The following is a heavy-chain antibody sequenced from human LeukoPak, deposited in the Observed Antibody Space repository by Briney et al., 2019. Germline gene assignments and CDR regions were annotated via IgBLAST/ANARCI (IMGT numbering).Heavy chain of an antibody. D-gene: IGHD4-11*01. CDR3: AKVGLTVTTILDYFDY. CDR2: ISGSGGST. V-gene: IGHV3-23*01. J-gene: IGHJ4*02. CDR1: GFTFSSYA. Sequence: PGGSLRLSCAASGFTFSSYAMSWVRQAPGKGLEWVSAISGSGGSTYYADSVKGRFTISRDNSKNTLYLHMNSLRPEDTAVYYCAKVGLTVTTILDYFDYWGQGALVTVSS.